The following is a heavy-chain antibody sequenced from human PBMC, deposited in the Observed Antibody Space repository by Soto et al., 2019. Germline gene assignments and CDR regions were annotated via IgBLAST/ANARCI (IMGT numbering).Heavy chain of an antibody. D-gene: IGHD3-9*01. Sequence: PGESLKISCKSSGYSFTDYWIGWVRQMPGKGLEWMGIIYPGDSDARYSPSFQGQVTISFDTSINTAFLRWNSLTASDTAMYYCARQADYNILTRYFYYFDYWGQGSMVTVSS. CDR1: GYSFTDYW. CDR3: ARQADYNILTRYFYYFDY. J-gene: IGHJ4*02. V-gene: IGHV5-51*01. CDR2: IYPGDSDA.